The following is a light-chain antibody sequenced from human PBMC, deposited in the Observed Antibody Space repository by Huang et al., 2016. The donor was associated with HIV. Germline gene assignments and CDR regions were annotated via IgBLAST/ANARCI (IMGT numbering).Light chain of an antibody. CDR2: GAS. Sequence: DIQMTQFPTSLSASVEDRVTITCRGGQAIDKYLNWYKQKSGRAPRLLIYGASKLQSGVPSRFSGRASGTHFSLTINSLQPDDSAIYYCQQSYRTPRTFGQGTNLEI. J-gene: IGKJ2*01. V-gene: IGKV1-39*01. CDR3: QQSYRTPRT. CDR1: QAIDKY.